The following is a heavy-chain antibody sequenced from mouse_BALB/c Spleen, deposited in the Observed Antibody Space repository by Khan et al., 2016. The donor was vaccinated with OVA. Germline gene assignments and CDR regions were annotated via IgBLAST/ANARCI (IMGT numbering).Heavy chain of an antibody. CDR2: IWGGGST. CDR1: GFSLTDHG. D-gene: IGHD1-1*02. Sequence: QVTLKESGPGLVAPSQSLSITCTVSGFSLTDHGVSWIRQPPGKGLEWLGVIWGGGSTYYNSVLKSRLNISKDNSKTQVFLKMNSLQTDDTAMYYCAKQIWSPYYGMDYWGQGTSVTVSS. J-gene: IGHJ4*01. CDR3: AKQIWSPYYGMDY. V-gene: IGHV2-6-5*01.